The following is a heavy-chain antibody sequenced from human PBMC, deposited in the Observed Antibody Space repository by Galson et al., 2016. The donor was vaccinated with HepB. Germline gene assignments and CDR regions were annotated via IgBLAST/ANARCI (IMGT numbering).Heavy chain of an antibody. Sequence: SLRLSCAASGFTFRDYWMNWVRQAPGKGLEWVAIIKHEGKEKHYAASVTGRFTISRDNGDNSLYLQMHSLRVEDTAVYYCARDVPSDSWGAFDIWGQGTMVTVSS. J-gene: IGHJ3*02. D-gene: IGHD3-16*01. CDR1: GFTFRDYW. CDR2: IKHEGKEK. CDR3: ARDVPSDSWGAFDI. V-gene: IGHV3-7*03.